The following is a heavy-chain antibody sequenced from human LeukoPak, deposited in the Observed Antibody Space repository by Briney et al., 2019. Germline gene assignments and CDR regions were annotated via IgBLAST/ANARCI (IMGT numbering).Heavy chain of an antibody. Sequence: GASVKVSCKASGYTFTSYGISWVRQAPGQGLEWMGWISAYNGNTKYAQKLQGRVTVTTDTSTSTAYMELRSLRSDDTAVYYCARATLVRGVIRSYFGYWGQGTLVTVSS. D-gene: IGHD3-10*01. V-gene: IGHV1-18*01. CDR3: ARATLVRGVIRSYFGY. CDR1: GYTFTSYG. J-gene: IGHJ4*02. CDR2: ISAYNGNT.